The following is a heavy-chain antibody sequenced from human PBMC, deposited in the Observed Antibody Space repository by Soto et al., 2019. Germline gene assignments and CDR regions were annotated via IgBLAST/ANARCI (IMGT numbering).Heavy chain of an antibody. D-gene: IGHD2-21*01. CDR1: GAALNSGNYY. CDR2: IYVTGAV. J-gene: IGHJ5*02. V-gene: IGHV4-31*03. CDR3: ARLRIATNNYKWFDP. Sequence: SETLSLTCSVSGAALNSGNYYWSWIRQVPGKGLEWIGHIYVTGAVDYNPPLRDRITISQDTSERQFSLNLRLVTAADTAVYYCARLRIATNNYKWFDPWGQGTLVTVSS.